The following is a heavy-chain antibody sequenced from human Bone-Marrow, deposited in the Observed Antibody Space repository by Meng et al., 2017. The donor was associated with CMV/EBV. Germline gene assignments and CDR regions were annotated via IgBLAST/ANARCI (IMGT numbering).Heavy chain of an antibody. Sequence: GESLKISCAASGFTFSSYGMHWVRQAPGKGLEWVAFIRYDGSNKYYADSVKGRFTISRDNSKNTLYLQMNSLRAEDTAMYYCARADQAVAGTWDYWGQGTLVTVPQ. V-gene: IGHV3-30*02. D-gene: IGHD6-19*01. CDR2: IRYDGSNK. CDR3: ARADQAVAGTWDY. J-gene: IGHJ4*02. CDR1: GFTFSSYG.